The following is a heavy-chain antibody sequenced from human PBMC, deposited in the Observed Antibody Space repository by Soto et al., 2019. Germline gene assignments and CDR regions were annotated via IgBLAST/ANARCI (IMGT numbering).Heavy chain of an antibody. CDR1: GFRFSDYY. CDR3: ARDLRRNSGSYFDY. D-gene: IGHD1-26*01. J-gene: IGHJ4*02. V-gene: IGHV3-11*05. Sequence: QVQLVESGGGLVKPGGSLRLSCAASGFRFSDYYMSWIRQAPGKGLVWISYIDSSSGYTNYADSVKGRFTISRDNAKNSLYLQVSSLRAEDTAIYYRARDLRRNSGSYFDYWGQGTPVTVSS. CDR2: IDSSSGYT.